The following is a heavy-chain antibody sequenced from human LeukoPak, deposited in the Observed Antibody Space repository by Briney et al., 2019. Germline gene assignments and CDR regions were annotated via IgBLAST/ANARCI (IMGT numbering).Heavy chain of an antibody. V-gene: IGHV4-39*07. CDR3: ARGGYSSGWYGDYFDY. CDR2: IYYSGST. D-gene: IGHD6-19*01. CDR1: GGSIRSTSYY. J-gene: IGHJ4*02. Sequence: SETLSLTCTVSGGSIRSTSYYWGWIRQPPGKGLEWIGSIYYSGSTYYNPSLKSRVTISVDTSKNQFSLKLSSVTAADTAVYYCARGGYSSGWYGDYFDYWGQGTLVTVSS.